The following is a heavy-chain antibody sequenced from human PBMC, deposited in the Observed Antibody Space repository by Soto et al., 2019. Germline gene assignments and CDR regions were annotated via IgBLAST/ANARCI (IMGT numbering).Heavy chain of an antibody. V-gene: IGHV1-2*02. D-gene: IGHD6-19*01. CDR2: INPNSGGT. J-gene: IGHJ6*02. CDR3: ARDQSPSSGWPGMDV. CDR1: GYTFTDYY. Sequence: ASVKVTCKASGYTFTDYYMHWVRLAPGQGLEWMGWINPNSGGTNYAQKFQGRVTMTRDTSISTAYMELNRLRSDDTAVYYCARDQSPSSGWPGMDVWGQGTTGTVSS.